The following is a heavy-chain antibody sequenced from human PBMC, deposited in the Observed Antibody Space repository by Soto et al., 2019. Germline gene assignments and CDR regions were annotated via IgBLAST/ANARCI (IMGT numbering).Heavy chain of an antibody. D-gene: IGHD6-19*01. Sequence: QIQLVESGGAVVQPGGSLRLSCVASGFNCRTYGMHWVRQAPGKGLEWVANIFYDGISKYYADAVRGRFSVSRDNSKNTVDLQMTSLKEDDTAVYYCARDRPQWLTSPLDPWGQRTLVTVSS. CDR3: ARDRPQWLTSPLDP. V-gene: IGHV3-30*03. CDR2: IFYDGISK. CDR1: GFNCRTYG. J-gene: IGHJ5*02.